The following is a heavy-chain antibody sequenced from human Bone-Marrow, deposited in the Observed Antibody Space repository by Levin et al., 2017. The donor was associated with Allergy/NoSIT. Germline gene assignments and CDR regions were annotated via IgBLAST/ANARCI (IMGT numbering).Heavy chain of an antibody. V-gene: IGHV3-7*01. CDR1: GFTFGTYW. J-gene: IGHJ5*01. CDR2: IKEDGSAK. D-gene: IGHD3-9*01. Sequence: PSETLSLTCVASGFTFGTYWMSWVRQAPGKGLEWVANIKEDGSAKYYADSVKGRFTISKDNAKNSLYLQVDSLRVEDTAVYYCARDSPGYGGFESWGQGTLVTVSS. CDR3: ARDSPGYGGFES.